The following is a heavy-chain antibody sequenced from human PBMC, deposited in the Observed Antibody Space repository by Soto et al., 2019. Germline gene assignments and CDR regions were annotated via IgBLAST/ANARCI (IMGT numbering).Heavy chain of an antibody. CDR2: ISWNSGSK. V-gene: IGHV3-9*01. Sequence: EVQLVESGGGLVQPGRSLRLSCAASGFTFDDYAMHWVRQAPGKGLEWVSGISWNSGSKDYADSVKGRLTISRDDAKNSLFLQMNSLRPEDTALYYCVREDYGMDVWGQGTTVTVSS. J-gene: IGHJ6*02. CDR3: VREDYGMDV. CDR1: GFTFDDYA.